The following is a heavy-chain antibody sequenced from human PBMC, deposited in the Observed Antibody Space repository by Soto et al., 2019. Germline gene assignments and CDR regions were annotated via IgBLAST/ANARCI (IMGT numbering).Heavy chain of an antibody. Sequence: QVQVVQSGAEVKKPGSSVRVSCKASGGTSSSYAITWMRQAPGQGLEWMGGIIPILDTTDYAQKFQGRVTFTADESTSTVYMELSSLTSDVTAVYYCASGGTTVNRRFDFWGQGTLVTVSS. V-gene: IGHV1-69*01. CDR2: IIPILDTT. CDR3: ASGGTTVNRRFDF. CDR1: GGTSSSYA. J-gene: IGHJ4*02. D-gene: IGHD4-4*01.